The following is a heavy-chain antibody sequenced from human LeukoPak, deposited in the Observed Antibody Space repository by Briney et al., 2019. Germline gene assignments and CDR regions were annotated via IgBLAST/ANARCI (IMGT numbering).Heavy chain of an antibody. CDR1: GYTFTSYY. CDR3: ARGATVTTWFSY. CDR2: INPSGGST. D-gene: IGHD4-17*01. Sequence: ASVKVSCKASGYTFTSYYMHWVRQAPGQGLEWVGIINPSGGSTSYAQKFQGRVTMTRNTSISTAYMELSSLRSEDTAVYYCARGATVTTWFSYWGQGTLVTVSS. J-gene: IGHJ4*02. V-gene: IGHV1-46*01.